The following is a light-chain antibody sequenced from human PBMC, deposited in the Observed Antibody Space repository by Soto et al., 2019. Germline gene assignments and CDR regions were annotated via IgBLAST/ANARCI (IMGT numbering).Light chain of an antibody. CDR3: QQRSNWPLT. J-gene: IGKJ4*01. CDR2: DAS. Sequence: EIVLTQSPATLSLSPGERATLSCRASQSVNRNLAWYRQKPGQAPRLLIYDASNRATGIPARFSGGGSGTDFTLTISSLEPADFAVYYCQQRSNWPLTFGGGTKVEIK. V-gene: IGKV3-11*01. CDR1: QSVNRN.